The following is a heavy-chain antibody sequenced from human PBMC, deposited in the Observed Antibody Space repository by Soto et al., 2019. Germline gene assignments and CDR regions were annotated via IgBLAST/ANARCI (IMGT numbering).Heavy chain of an antibody. CDR1: GFTFSSYA. D-gene: IGHD1-26*01. V-gene: IGHV3-23*01. CDR2: ISGSGGST. J-gene: IGHJ4*02. CDR3: AKEIDRSYEVGATTSDY. Sequence: HPGGSLRLSCAASGFTFSSYAMSWVRQAPGKGLEWVSAISGSGGSTYYADSVKGRFTISRDNSKNTLYLQMNSLRAEDTAVYYCAKEIDRSYEVGATTSDYWGQGTLVTVSS.